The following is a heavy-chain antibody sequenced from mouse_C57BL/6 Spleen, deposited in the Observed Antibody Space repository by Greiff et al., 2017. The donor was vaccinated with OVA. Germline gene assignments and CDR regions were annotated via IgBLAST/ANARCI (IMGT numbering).Heavy chain of an antibody. D-gene: IGHD2-4*01. CDR2: MNPNNGGT. V-gene: IGHV1-18*01. CDR1: GYTLTDYN. CDR3: ARNHDYDAAWFAY. J-gene: IGHJ3*01. Sequence: EVKLVESGPELVKPGASVKIPCKASGYTLTDYNMDWVKQSHGKSLEWSGDMNPNNGGTISNQKLKGKATWTVDKSSSTAYMGLRSLTSEDTAVYYCARNHDYDAAWFAYWGQGTLVTVSA.